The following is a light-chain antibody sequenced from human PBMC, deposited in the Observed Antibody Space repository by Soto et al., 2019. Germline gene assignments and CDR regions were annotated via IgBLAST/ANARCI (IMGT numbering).Light chain of an antibody. CDR1: SSDVGSYNL. Sequence: QSVLTQPASVSGSPGQSITISCTGTSSDVGSYNLVSWYQQHPGKAPELMIYEGSKRPSGVSNRFSGSKSGNTASLTISGLQAEDEADYYCCSYAGSSTVFGTGTKLTVL. CDR3: CSYAGSSTV. J-gene: IGLJ1*01. V-gene: IGLV2-23*03. CDR2: EGS.